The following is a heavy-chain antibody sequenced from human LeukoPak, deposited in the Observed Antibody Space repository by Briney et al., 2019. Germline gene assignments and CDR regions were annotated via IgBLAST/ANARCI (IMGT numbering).Heavy chain of an antibody. CDR2: IYYSGST. D-gene: IGHD3-10*01. Sequence: SETLSLTCTVSGGSISSYYWSWIRQPPGKGLEWIGYIYYSGSTNYNPSLKSRVTISVDTSKNQFSLKLSSVTAADTAVYYCAREDYYGSGSYYYWGQGTLVTVSS. V-gene: IGHV4-59*01. J-gene: IGHJ4*02. CDR1: GGSISSYY. CDR3: AREDYYGSGSYYY.